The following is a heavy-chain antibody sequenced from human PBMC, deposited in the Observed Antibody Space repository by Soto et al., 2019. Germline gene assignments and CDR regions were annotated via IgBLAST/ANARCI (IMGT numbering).Heavy chain of an antibody. D-gene: IGHD3-22*01. CDR3: ARQGTSYYDSSGYYYHYYYGMDV. J-gene: IGHJ6*02. Sequence: LTSTVVGGTIVSLSYCWGCIQKPPGKGLEWIVSIYYSGSTYYNPSLKSRVTISVDTSKNQFSLKLSSVTAADTAVYYCARQGTSYYDSSGYYYHYYYGMDVLGQGTTVTGSS. CDR2: IYYSGST. CDR1: GGTIVSLSYC. V-gene: IGHV4-39*01.